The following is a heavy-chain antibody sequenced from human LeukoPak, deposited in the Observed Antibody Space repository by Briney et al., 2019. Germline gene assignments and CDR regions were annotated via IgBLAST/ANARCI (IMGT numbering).Heavy chain of an antibody. CDR2: ISSSSSYI. D-gene: IGHD5-18*01. V-gene: IGHV3-21*01. CDR1: GFTFSRYS. J-gene: IGHJ6*03. CDR3: ARLDTAMVLGDMDV. Sequence: KAGGSLRLSCAASGFTFSRYSMNWVRQAPGKGLEWVSSISSSSSYIYYADSVKGRFTISRDNAKNSLYLQMNSLRAEDTAVYYCARLDTAMVLGDMDVWGKGTTVTVSS.